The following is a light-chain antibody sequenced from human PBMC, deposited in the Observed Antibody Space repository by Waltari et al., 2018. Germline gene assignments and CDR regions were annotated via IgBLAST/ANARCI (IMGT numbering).Light chain of an antibody. CDR3: QAWDSSTHVV. V-gene: IGLV3-1*01. CDR1: KLGDKY. Sequence: SYELTQPPSVSVSPGQTASITCSGDKLGDKYACWYQQKPGQSPVLVIYQVRKRPSGIPERFSGSNFGNTATLTISGTQAMDEADYYCQAWDSSTHVVFGGGTKLTVL. J-gene: IGLJ2*01. CDR2: QVR.